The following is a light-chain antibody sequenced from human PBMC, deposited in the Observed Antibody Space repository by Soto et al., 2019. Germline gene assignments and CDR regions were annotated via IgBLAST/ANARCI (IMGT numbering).Light chain of an antibody. V-gene: IGKV1-5*01. CDR1: QSISSW. Sequence: DIQMTQSPSTLSASVGDRVTITCRASQSISSWLAWYQQKTGKAPKLLIYDASSLESGVPSRFSGSESGTEFTLTISSMQPDDFSTYYCQQYNSYSTWTFGQGTKVEIK. CDR3: QQYNSYSTWT. J-gene: IGKJ1*01. CDR2: DAS.